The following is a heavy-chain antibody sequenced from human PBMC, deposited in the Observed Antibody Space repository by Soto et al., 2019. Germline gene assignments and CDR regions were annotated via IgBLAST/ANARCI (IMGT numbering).Heavy chain of an antibody. J-gene: IGHJ5*02. D-gene: IGHD3-10*01. Sequence: GASVKVSCKVSGYTLTELSMHWVRQAPGKGLEWMGGFDPEDGETIYAQKFQGRVTMTEDTSTDTAYMELSSLRSEDTAVYYCATIIDYYYGSGQTFDPWGQGTLVTVSS. CDR2: FDPEDGET. V-gene: IGHV1-24*01. CDR3: ATIIDYYYGSGQTFDP. CDR1: GYTLTELS.